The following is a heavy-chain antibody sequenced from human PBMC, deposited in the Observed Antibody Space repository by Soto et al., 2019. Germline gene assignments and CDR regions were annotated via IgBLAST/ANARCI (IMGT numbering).Heavy chain of an antibody. V-gene: IGHV4-30-2*01. Sequence: SETLSLTCAFSGGSISSGPYSLNWIRQPPGKGLEWIGCSYHYGNTSYNASLKSRVTISVDRSKNQFSLKLTYVTAADTAVYYGARGRVATIGGLSYYFYSGMDGWGQGNXVTVS. J-gene: IGHJ6*02. CDR1: GGSISSGPYS. CDR3: ARGRVATIGGLSYYFYSGMDG. CDR2: SYHYGNT. D-gene: IGHD5-12*01.